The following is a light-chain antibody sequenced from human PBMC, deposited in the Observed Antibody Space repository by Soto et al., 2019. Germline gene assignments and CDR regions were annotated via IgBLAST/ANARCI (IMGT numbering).Light chain of an antibody. J-gene: IGKJ4*02. CDR3: QQYGSSPRT. Sequence: ENGLTQSAGTLSLSPGERATLSCRATQSVSSSFLAWYQQKPGQAPRLLIFGASNRATGIPDRFSGSGSETDFTLTISRLEPEDFAVYYCQQYGSSPRTFGGGTKVDIK. CDR2: GAS. V-gene: IGKV3-20*01. CDR1: QSVSSSF.